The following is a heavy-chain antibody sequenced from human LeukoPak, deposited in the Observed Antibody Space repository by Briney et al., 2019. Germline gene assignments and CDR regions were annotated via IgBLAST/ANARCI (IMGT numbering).Heavy chain of an antibody. J-gene: IGHJ4*02. CDR3: AKEHSASGSVDY. V-gene: IGHV3-43*02. Sequence: PGGSLRLSCAASGFTFDAYAMYWVRQAASKGVESVSLIGGHGGSTYYADSVKGRFTISRDNSKNSLYLQMNSLRTEDTALYYCAKEHSASGSVDYWGQGTLVTVSS. CDR1: GFTFDAYA. D-gene: IGHD1-26*01. CDR2: IGGHGGST.